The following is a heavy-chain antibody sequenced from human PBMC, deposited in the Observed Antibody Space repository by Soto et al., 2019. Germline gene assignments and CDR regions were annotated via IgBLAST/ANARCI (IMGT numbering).Heavy chain of an antibody. J-gene: IGHJ6*02. V-gene: IGHV3-30-3*01. D-gene: IGHD6-19*01. Sequence: GGSLRLSCAASGFTLSSYAMHWVRQAPGKGLEWVAVISYDGSNKYYADSVKGRFTISRDNSKNTLYLQMNSLRAEDTAVYYCARDLQRSGWYSYYYYYYGMDVWGQGTTVTVSS. CDR1: GFTLSSYA. CDR3: ARDLQRSGWYSYYYYYYGMDV. CDR2: ISYDGSNK.